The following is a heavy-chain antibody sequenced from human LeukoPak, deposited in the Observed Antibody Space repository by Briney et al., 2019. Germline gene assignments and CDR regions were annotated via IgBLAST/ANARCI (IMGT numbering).Heavy chain of an antibody. CDR1: GYSFTSYW. J-gene: IGHJ4*02. CDR3: ARPQARIVGALDY. D-gene: IGHD1-26*01. CDR2: IYPGDSDT. Sequence: GESLKISCKGSGYSFTSYWIGWVRQMPGKGLEWMGIIYPGDSDTRYSPSFQGQVTISAHKSISTAYLQWSSLKASDTAMYYCARPQARIVGALDYWGQGTLVTVSS. V-gene: IGHV5-51*01.